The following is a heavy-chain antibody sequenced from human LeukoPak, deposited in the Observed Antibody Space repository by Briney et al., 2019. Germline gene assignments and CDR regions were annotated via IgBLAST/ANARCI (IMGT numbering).Heavy chain of an antibody. Sequence: PSETQSLTCAVSGYSINNAHYWAWIRQPPGKGLEWIGNIPQSPIASYNPSLKSRVTISLDTSKTHFYLDLRSVTAADTAVYFCARASVEHSIVAGDYFDYWGQGTLVTVPS. V-gene: IGHV4-38-2*01. CDR3: ARASVEHSIVAGDYFDY. CDR2: IPQSPIA. CDR1: GYSINNAHY. J-gene: IGHJ4*02. D-gene: IGHD2-15*01.